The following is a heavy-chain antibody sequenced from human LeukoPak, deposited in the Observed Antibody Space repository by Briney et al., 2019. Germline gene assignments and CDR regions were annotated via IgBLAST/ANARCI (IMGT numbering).Heavy chain of an antibody. Sequence: PGGSLRLSCAASGFTFSSYWMSWVRQAPGKGLEWVANIKQDGSEKYYVDSVKGRFTISRDNAKNSLYLQMNSLRAEDTAVYYCARDRDSSSWVGAGGFDPWAREPWSPSPQ. V-gene: IGHV3-7*01. CDR3: ARDRDSSSWVGAGGFDP. J-gene: IGHJ5*02. CDR2: IKQDGSEK. D-gene: IGHD6-13*01. CDR1: GFTFSSYW.